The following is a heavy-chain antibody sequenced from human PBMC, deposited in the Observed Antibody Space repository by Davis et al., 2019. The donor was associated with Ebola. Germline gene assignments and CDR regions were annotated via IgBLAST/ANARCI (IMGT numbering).Heavy chain of an antibody. V-gene: IGHV1-46*01. CDR1: GYTFTSYY. J-gene: IGHJ5*02. CDR3: ARTMVRGVIITGPFDP. CDR2: INPRVCST. D-gene: IGHD3-10*01. Sequence: AASVKVSCKASGYTFTSYYMHWVRQAPGQGLEWMGIINPRVCSTSYAQKFQGRVTMTRDTSTSTVYMELSSLRSEDTAVYYCARTMVRGVIITGPFDPWGQGTLVTVSS.